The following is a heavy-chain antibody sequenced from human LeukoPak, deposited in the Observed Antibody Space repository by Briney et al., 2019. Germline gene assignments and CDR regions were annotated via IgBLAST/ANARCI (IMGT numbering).Heavy chain of an antibody. CDR2: IYYSGST. D-gene: IGHD3-22*01. J-gene: IGHJ4*02. Sequence: SEPLSLTCTVPGGSISSYYWSWIRQPPGKELEWIGYIYYSGSTNYNTSLKNRVTILVDTSNKHFVLKLSSVTDADTAVYYCARHRYDSSGYYSFDYWGQGTLVTVSS. CDR3: ARHRYDSSGYYSFDY. V-gene: IGHV4-59*08. CDR1: GGSISSYY.